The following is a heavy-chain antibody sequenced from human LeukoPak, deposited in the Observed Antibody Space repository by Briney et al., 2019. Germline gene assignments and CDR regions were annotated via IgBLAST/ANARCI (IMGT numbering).Heavy chain of an antibody. CDR3: ARHNDYGGNSNWFDP. V-gene: IGHV4-59*08. D-gene: IGHD4-23*01. J-gene: IGHJ5*02. CDR1: GGSFSSSY. Sequence: SETLSLTCTVSGGSFSSSYWTWIRQPPGKGLEWIGYIYYSGSTNYNPSLKSRVTISVDTSKNQFSLKLSSVTAADTAVYYCARHNDYGGNSNWFDPWGQGTLVTVSS. CDR2: IYYSGST.